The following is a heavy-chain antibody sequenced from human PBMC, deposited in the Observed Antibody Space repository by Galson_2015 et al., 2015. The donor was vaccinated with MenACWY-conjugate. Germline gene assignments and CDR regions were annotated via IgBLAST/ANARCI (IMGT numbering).Heavy chain of an antibody. CDR3: ARERPYSHGWYDFDY. Sequence: CAISGDSVSSKGAAWNWIRQSPSRGLEWLGRTYHGSKWYKDYAVSVKSRITINPDTSKNQFSLQLNSVTPEDTAMYYCARERPYSHGWYDFDYWGQGTLVTVSS. D-gene: IGHD6-19*01. CDR2: TYHGSKWYK. J-gene: IGHJ4*02. CDR1: GDSVSSKGAA. V-gene: IGHV6-1*01.